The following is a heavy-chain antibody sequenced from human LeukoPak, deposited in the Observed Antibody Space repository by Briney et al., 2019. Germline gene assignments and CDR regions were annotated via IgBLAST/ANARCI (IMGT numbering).Heavy chain of an antibody. CDR3: ARHSRYSSSWREVYNWFDP. J-gene: IGHJ5*02. V-gene: IGHV4-39*01. CDR1: GGSISTSNYY. D-gene: IGHD6-13*01. Sequence: PSETLSLTCTVSGGSISTSNYYWGWIRQPPGKGLEWIGNIFYSGSTYYSPSLKSRVTISVDTSKNQFSLKLSSVTAADTAVYYCARHSRYSSSWREVYNWFDPWGQGTLVTVSS. CDR2: IFYSGST.